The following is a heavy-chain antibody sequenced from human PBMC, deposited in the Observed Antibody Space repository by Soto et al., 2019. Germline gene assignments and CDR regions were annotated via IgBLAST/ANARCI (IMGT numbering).Heavy chain of an antibody. Sequence: QVQLQESGPGLVKPSQTLSLTCTVSGGSISSGDYYWSWIRQPPGKGLEWIEYIYYSGSTYYNPSLKSRVTISVDTSKNQCSLKLSSVTAADTAVYYCARGVSSIRLLEWLFFDYWGQGTLVTVSS. V-gene: IGHV4-30-4*01. CDR3: ARGVSSIRLLEWLFFDY. CDR1: GGSISSGDYY. J-gene: IGHJ4*02. D-gene: IGHD3-3*01. CDR2: IYYSGST.